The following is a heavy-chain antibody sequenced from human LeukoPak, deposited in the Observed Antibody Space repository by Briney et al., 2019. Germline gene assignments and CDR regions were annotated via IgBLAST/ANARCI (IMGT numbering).Heavy chain of an antibody. CDR2: NYTSGGT. Sequence: SETLSLTCTVSGGSISSYYWSWIRERAGKGLEWVGRNYTSGGTNYNPSLKRRVTMSVDTSKNQSSLKLSSVTAADTAVYYCARDRDYYDSSGYTYAFDIWGQGTMVTVSS. CDR1: GGSISSYY. J-gene: IGHJ3*02. D-gene: IGHD3-22*01. V-gene: IGHV4-4*07. CDR3: ARDRDYYDSSGYTYAFDI.